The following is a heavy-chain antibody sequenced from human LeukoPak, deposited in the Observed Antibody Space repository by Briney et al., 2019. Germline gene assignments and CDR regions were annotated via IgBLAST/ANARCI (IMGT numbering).Heavy chain of an antibody. D-gene: IGHD4-23*01. Sequence: GGSLRLSCAGSGFPFSNYWMAWVRQAPGKGLEWVANMKEDGGEINYVDSVKGRFTISRDNAKNSLDLQMDSLRVDDTAVYYCVRDRGYSTFDYWGQGTLVIVSS. CDR2: MKEDGGEI. V-gene: IGHV3-7*01. J-gene: IGHJ4*02. CDR1: GFPFSNYW. CDR3: VRDRGYSTFDY.